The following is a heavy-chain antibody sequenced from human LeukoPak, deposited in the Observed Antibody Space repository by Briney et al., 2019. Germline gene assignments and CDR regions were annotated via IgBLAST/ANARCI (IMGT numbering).Heavy chain of an antibody. CDR2: IRYDGSNK. V-gene: IGHV3-30*02. J-gene: IGHJ5*02. Sequence: PGGSLRLSCAASGFTFSSYGMHWVRQAPGKGLEWVAFIRYDGSNKYYADSVKGRFTISRDNSKNTLYLQMNSLRAEDTAVYYCAKGGWELPNWFDPWGQGTLVTVSS. D-gene: IGHD1-26*01. CDR3: AKGGWELPNWFDP. CDR1: GFTFSSYG.